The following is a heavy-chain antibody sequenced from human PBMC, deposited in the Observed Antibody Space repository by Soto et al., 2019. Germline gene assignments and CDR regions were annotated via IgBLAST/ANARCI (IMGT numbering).Heavy chain of an antibody. CDR3: ARVSAVSAEYYFDY. V-gene: IGHV4-30-4*01. Sequence: QVQLRESGPGLMRPSQTLSLTCTVSGASVTSTGYYWTWIRQSPGKGLEWLGDILHNGNADYSTSLETRLSISLDSSQNQFSLKVNSVSAADTAIYFCARVSAVSAEYYFDYWGQGALVTVSS. D-gene: IGHD6-19*01. CDR2: ILHNGNA. CDR1: GASVTSTGYY. J-gene: IGHJ4*02.